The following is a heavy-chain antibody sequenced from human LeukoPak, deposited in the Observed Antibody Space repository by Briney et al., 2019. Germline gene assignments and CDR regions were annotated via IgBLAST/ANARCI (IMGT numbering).Heavy chain of an antibody. CDR2: INPNSGGT. CDR1: GYTFTGYY. J-gene: IGHJ6*03. D-gene: IGHD3-10*01. Sequence: ASVKVSCKASGYTFTGYYMHWVRQAPGQGLEWMGWINPNSGGTNYAQKFQGRVTMTRDTSISTAYMELSSLRSDDTAVYYCASGGLEGDYYGQDDYYYYMDVWGKGTTVTISS. CDR3: ASGGLEGDYYGQDDYYYYMDV. V-gene: IGHV1-2*02.